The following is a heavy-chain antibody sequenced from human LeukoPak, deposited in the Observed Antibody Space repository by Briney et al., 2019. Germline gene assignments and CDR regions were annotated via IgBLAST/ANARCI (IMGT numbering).Heavy chain of an antibody. D-gene: IGHD3-10*01. V-gene: IGHV3-30*01. CDR3: ARDSTYYYGSGSSGPHCFDN. Sequence: GGSLRLSCAASGFTFSSYAMHWVRQAPGQGLEWVSIISSDGSYEYYADSVKGRFTISRDNSKNTLYLQLNSLRAEDTAVYYCARDSTYYYGSGSSGPHCFDNWGQGTLVTVSS. J-gene: IGHJ4*02. CDR1: GFTFSSYA. CDR2: ISSDGSYE.